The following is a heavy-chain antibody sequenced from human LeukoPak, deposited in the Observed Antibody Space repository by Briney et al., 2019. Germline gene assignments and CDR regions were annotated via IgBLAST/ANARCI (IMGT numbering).Heavy chain of an antibody. J-gene: IGHJ4*02. Sequence: GGSLRLSCAASGFTVSSNYMSWVRQAPGKGLEWVSVIYSGGSTYYADSVKGRFTISRDNSKNTLYLQMNSLRAEDTAVYYCAREVVVVQSFDYWGQGTLVTVSS. CDR2: IYSGGST. D-gene: IGHD3-22*01. CDR3: AREVVVVQSFDY. V-gene: IGHV3-66*01. CDR1: GFTVSSNY.